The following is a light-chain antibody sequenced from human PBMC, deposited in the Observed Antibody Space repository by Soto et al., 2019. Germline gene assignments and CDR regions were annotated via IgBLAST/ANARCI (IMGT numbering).Light chain of an antibody. V-gene: IGLV8-61*01. Sequence: QTAVTQEPSFSVSPGGTVTLTCGLSSGSVSTSYYPSWYQQTPGQAPRTLIYSTNTRSSGVPDRFSGSILGNKAALAITGAQADDESDYYCVLYMGSGISGVFGGGTKLTVL. J-gene: IGLJ3*02. CDR3: VLYMGSGISGV. CDR1: SGSVSTSYY. CDR2: STN.